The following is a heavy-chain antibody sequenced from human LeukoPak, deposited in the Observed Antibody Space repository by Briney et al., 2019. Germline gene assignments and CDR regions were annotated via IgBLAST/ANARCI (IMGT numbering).Heavy chain of an antibody. CDR1: GFTFSSSS. CDR2: ITDAVGST. Sequence: GGSLRLSCAASGFTFSSSSISWVRQAPGKGLEWVSAITDAVGSTHYADSVKGRFTISSDNSKNTLYLQMNSLRAEDTAVYYCARGYPAMVSAPDYWGQGTLVTVSS. CDR3: ARGYPAMVSAPDY. V-gene: IGHV3-23*01. D-gene: IGHD5-18*01. J-gene: IGHJ4*02.